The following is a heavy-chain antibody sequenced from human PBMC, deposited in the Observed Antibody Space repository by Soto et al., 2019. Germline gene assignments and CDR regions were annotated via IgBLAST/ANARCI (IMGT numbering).Heavy chain of an antibody. J-gene: IGHJ4*02. CDR1: GFTFSTFA. Sequence: EVQLLESGGALVQPGGSLRLSCAASGFTFSTFAMSWVRQAPGKGLEWVSAIRGSGDTTYYADSMKGRFTISRDNSKNTLYLQMNSLRAEDTAVFYCAKDGGGGFIAGIDYWGQGTLVTVSS. CDR3: AKDGGGGFIAGIDY. V-gene: IGHV3-23*01. D-gene: IGHD3-16*01. CDR2: IRGSGDTT.